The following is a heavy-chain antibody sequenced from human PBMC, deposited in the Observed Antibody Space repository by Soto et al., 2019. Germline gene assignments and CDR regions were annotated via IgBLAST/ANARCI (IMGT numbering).Heavy chain of an antibody. J-gene: IGHJ4*02. CDR3: ARGIPLWPLRFLEWLPPYYFDY. D-gene: IGHD3-3*01. Sequence: SETLSLTCTVSGGSISSYYWSWIRQPPGKGLEWIGYIYYSGSTNYNPSLKSRVTISVDTSKNQFSLKLSSVTAADTAVYYCARGIPLWPLRFLEWLPPYYFDYWGQGTLVTVSS. CDR1: GGSISSYY. V-gene: IGHV4-59*01. CDR2: IYYSGST.